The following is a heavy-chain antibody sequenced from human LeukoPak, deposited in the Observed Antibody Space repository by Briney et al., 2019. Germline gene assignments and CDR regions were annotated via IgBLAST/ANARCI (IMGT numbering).Heavy chain of an antibody. CDR3: ARGEDYYDNSGYIDY. CDR2: INPNGGAT. CDR1: GYTFTGYY. V-gene: IGHV1-2*06. Sequence: GASVKVSCKASGYTFTGYYMQWVRQAPGQGLEWMGRINPNGGATNYPQKFRGGVIMTRDTSISTAYMELSRLRSDDTAVYYCARGEDYYDNSGYIDYWGQGTLVTVSS. J-gene: IGHJ4*02. D-gene: IGHD3-22*01.